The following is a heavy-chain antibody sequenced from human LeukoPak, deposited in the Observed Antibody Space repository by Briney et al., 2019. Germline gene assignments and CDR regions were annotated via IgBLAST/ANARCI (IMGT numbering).Heavy chain of an antibody. D-gene: IGHD1-26*01. J-gene: IGHJ4*02. Sequence: GGSLRLSCAASGFTFSSYGMSWVRQAPGKGLEWVSAISGSGGSTYYADSMKGRFTISRDNSKNTLYLQMNSLRAEDTAVYYCAKDFRWELPNYFDYWGQGTLVTVSS. CDR1: GFTFSSYG. CDR2: ISGSGGST. CDR3: AKDFRWELPNYFDY. V-gene: IGHV3-23*01.